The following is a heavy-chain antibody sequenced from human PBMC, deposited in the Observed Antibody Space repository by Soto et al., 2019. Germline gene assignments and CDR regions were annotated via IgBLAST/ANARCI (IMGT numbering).Heavy chain of an antibody. V-gene: IGHV1-69*01. CDR1: GGTFSSYA. CDR2: IIPIFGTA. D-gene: IGHD2-21*02. Sequence: QVQLVQSGAEVKKPGSSVKVSCKASGGTFSSYAISWVRQAPGQGLEWMGGIIPIFGTANYAQKFQGRVTITADESTSTADMELSSLRSEDTAVYYCARVPTYCGGDCFLYYFDYWGQGTLVTVSS. J-gene: IGHJ4*02. CDR3: ARVPTYCGGDCFLYYFDY.